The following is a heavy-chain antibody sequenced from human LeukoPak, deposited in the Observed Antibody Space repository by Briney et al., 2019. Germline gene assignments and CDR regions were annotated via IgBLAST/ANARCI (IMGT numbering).Heavy chain of an antibody. CDR2: IYYSGST. V-gene: IGHV4-31*03. J-gene: IGHJ4*02. Sequence: TLSLTCTVSGGSISSGGYYWSWIRQHPGKGLEWIGYIYYSGSTYYNPSLKSRVTISVDTSKNQFSLKLSSVTAADTAVYYCARGSIVGATYFDYWGQGTLVTASS. CDR3: ARGSIVGATYFDY. CDR1: GGSISSGGYY. D-gene: IGHD1-26*01.